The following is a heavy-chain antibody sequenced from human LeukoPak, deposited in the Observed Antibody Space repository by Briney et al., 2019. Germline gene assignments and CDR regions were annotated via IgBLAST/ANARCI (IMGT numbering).Heavy chain of an antibody. D-gene: IGHD4-17*01. CDR1: GFTFSSHW. J-gene: IGHJ4*02. CDR2: INTDGSST. Sequence: GGSLRLSCAASGFTFSSHWMHWVRQAPGKGLVWISRINTDGSSTSYADAVKGRFTISRDNAKNKLYLQMNRLRAEDTAVYYCARADYGDCRWGQGTLVTVSS. CDR3: ARADYGDCR. V-gene: IGHV3-74*01.